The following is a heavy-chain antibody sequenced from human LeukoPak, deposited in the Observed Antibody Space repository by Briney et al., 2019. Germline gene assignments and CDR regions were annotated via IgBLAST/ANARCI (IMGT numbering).Heavy chain of an antibody. CDR2: IYYSGST. CDR1: GGSISSSSYY. CDR3: ARPYGDYETYFDY. D-gene: IGHD4-17*01. V-gene: IGHV4-39*01. Sequence: PSETLSLTCTVSGGSISSSSYYWGWIRRPPGKGLEWIGSIYYSGSTYYNPSLKSRVTISVDTSKNQFSLKLSSVTAADTAVYYCARPYGDYETYFDYWGQGTLVTVSS. J-gene: IGHJ4*02.